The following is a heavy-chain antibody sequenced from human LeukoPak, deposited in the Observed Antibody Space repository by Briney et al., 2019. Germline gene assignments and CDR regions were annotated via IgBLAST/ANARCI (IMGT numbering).Heavy chain of an antibody. Sequence: SETLSLTCTVSGGSISGGSISSNSNYWGWIRQPPGKGLEWIGRIYTSGSTNYNPSLKSRVTMSVDTSKNQFFLKLSSVTAADTAVYYCARLSVEMATQSEFKPGYYYYYYYMDVWGKGTTVTISS. CDR3: ARLSVEMATQSEFKPGYYYYYYYMDV. CDR2: IYTSGST. V-gene: IGHV4-39*01. J-gene: IGHJ6*03. D-gene: IGHD5-24*01. CDR1: GGSISGGSISSNSNY.